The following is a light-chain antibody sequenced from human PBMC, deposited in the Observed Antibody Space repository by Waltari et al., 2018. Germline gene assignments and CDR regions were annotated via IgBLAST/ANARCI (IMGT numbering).Light chain of an antibody. CDR3: GTWDTSLSAWV. CDR2: DND. CDR1: SSNIGNRY. V-gene: IGLV1-51*01. Sequence: QSVLTQAPSVSAAPGQKVTISCPGSSSNIGNRYLSWYQQFPGTAPKLLNYDNDKRPSGIPDRFSASKSGTSATLGITGLQTGDEANYYCGTWDTSLSAWVFGGGTKLTVL. J-gene: IGLJ3*02.